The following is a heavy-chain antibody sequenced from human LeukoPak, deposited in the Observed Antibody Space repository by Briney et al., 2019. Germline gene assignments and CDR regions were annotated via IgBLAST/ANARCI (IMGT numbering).Heavy chain of an antibody. CDR2: ISYDGSNK. CDR1: GFTFSSYG. D-gene: IGHD1-1*01. V-gene: IGHV3-30*18. J-gene: IGHJ4*02. Sequence: PGGSLRLSCAASGFTFSSYGMHWVRQAPGKGLEWVAVISYDGSNKYYADSVKGQFTISRDNSKNTLYLQMNSLRAEDTAVYYCAKDPTGPKGYWGQGTLVTVSS. CDR3: AKDPTGPKGY.